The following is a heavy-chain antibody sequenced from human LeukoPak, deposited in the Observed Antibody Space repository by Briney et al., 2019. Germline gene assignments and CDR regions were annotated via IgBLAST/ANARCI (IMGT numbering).Heavy chain of an antibody. CDR3: ARIGYDYVWGSYRYVMAFDY. V-gene: IGHV4-34*01. D-gene: IGHD3-16*02. CDR2: INHGGST. Sequence: SETLSLTCAVYGGSFSGYYWSWIRQPPGKGLEWIGEINHGGSTNYNPSLKSRVTISVDTSKNQFSLKLSSVTAADTAVYYCARIGYDYVWGSYRYVMAFDYWGQGTLVTVSS. J-gene: IGHJ4*02. CDR1: GGSFSGYY.